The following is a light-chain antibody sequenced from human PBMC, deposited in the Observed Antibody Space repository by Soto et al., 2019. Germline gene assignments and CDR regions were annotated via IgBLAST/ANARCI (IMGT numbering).Light chain of an antibody. J-gene: IGKJ4*01. V-gene: IGKV1-27*01. CDR1: QGIGNY. CDR3: QKYNIVPCT. CDR2: ATS. Sequence: DIQMTQSPSSLSASVGDRVTITCRASQGIGNYLAWYQQKPGKVPKLLIYATSTLQSGVPSRFSGSGSGADCSLTISSLQPEDVATYYCQKYNIVPCTFGGGTKVDIK.